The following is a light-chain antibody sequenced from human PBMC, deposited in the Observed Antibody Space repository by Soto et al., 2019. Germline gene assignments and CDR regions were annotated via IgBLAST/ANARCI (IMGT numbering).Light chain of an antibody. CDR1: QSITNW. V-gene: IGKV1-5*03. CDR2: MAS. Sequence: DIQLTQSPSTLSASVGDRVTITCRASQSITNWLAWYQQKPGKAPKVLIHMASSLKSGVPSRFSGSGSGTEFTLTITSRQPDDSATYYCQQYNSLSSVSFGGGTKVEI. CDR3: QQYNSLSSVS. J-gene: IGKJ4*01.